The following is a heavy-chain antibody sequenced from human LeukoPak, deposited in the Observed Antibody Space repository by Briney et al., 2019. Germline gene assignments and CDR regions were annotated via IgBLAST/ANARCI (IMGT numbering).Heavy chain of an antibody. CDR2: INPNSGGT. Sequence: ASVKVSCKASGYTFTGYYMHWVRQAPGQGLEWMGWINPNSGGTNYAQKFQGRVTITADKSTSTAYMELSSLRSEDTAVYYCAGSSSSKSTGYFDLWGRGTLVTVSS. J-gene: IGHJ2*01. V-gene: IGHV1-2*02. CDR3: AGSSSSKSTGYFDL. D-gene: IGHD6-6*01. CDR1: GYTFTGYY.